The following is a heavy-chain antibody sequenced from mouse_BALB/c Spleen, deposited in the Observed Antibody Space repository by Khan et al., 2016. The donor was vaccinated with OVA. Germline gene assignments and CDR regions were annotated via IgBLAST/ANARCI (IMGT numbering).Heavy chain of an antibody. CDR3: DTIYYGKRYYAMDY. CDR2: IWAGGST. V-gene: IGHV2-9*02. Sequence: QVRLQQSGPGLVAPSQSLSITCTVSGFSLTNYGVSWVRQPPGKGLEWLGVIWAGGSTNYNSALMSRLSISKDKSKSQVFLKMHSLQIDDTAMYYCDTIYYGKRYYAMDYWGQGTSVTVSS. CDR1: GFSLTNYG. J-gene: IGHJ4*01. D-gene: IGHD2-1*01.